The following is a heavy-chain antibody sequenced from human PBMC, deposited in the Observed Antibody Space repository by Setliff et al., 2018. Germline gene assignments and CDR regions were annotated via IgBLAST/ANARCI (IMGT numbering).Heavy chain of an antibody. Sequence: SETLSLTCSVSDDSITSYYWSWIRQPPGKGLEWLGYVYYDGTTNYNPSLKSRVTISVDTSKKQLSLKLSSVTAADTAVYYCARHKSNGSGSYPSLYMDVWGKGIMVTVSS. D-gene: IGHD3-10*01. V-gene: IGHV4-59*13. CDR3: ARHKSNGSGSYPSLYMDV. CDR1: DDSITSYY. J-gene: IGHJ6*03. CDR2: VYYDGTT.